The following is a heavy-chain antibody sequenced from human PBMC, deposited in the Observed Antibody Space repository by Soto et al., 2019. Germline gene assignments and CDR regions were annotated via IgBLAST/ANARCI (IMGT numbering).Heavy chain of an antibody. CDR1: GVSIISSSYY. CDR2: IYYSGST. J-gene: IGHJ4*02. CDR3: ARQTNDIFTRYYCFYF. V-gene: IGHV4-39*01. D-gene: IGHD3-9*01. Sequence: SETLSLTCTVSGVSIISSSYYWVLIRQPPGKGLEWIGSIYYSGSTYYNPSLKSRVTISVDTSKNQFSLKLSSVTAADTAVYYCARQTNDIFTRYYCFYFWAQGTLVTVAS.